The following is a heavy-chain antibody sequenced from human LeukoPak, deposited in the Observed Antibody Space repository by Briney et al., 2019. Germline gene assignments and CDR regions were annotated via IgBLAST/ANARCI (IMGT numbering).Heavy chain of an antibody. Sequence: SETLSLTCAVYGGSFSGYYWNWIRQPPGKGLEWIGEINHSGSTNYNPSLKSRVTISVDTSKNQFSLKLSSVTAADTAVYYCARGKQRYYYYYGMDVWGQGTTVTVSS. J-gene: IGHJ6*02. CDR1: GGSFSGYY. CDR3: ARGKQRYYYYYGMDV. D-gene: IGHD5-18*01. CDR2: INHSGST. V-gene: IGHV4-34*01.